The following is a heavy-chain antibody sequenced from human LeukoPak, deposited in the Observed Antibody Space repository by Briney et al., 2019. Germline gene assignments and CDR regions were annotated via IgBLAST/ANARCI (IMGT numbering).Heavy chain of an antibody. J-gene: IGHJ6*03. V-gene: IGHV3-30*02. D-gene: IGHD3-3*01. Sequence: GGSLRLSCAASGFPFSSYGMHWVRQAPGKGLEWVAFIRYDGSNKYYADSVKGRFTISRDNSKNTLYLQMNSLRAEDTAVYYCAKWVDFWSGYSSYYYYYMDVWGKGTTVTVSS. CDR3: AKWVDFWSGYSSYYYYYMDV. CDR2: IRYDGSNK. CDR1: GFPFSSYG.